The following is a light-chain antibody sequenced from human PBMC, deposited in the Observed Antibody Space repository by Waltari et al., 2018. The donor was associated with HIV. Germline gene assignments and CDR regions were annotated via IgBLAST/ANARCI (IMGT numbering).Light chain of an antibody. CDR1: DTSSES. CDR2: DDR. V-gene: IGLV3-21*02. CDR3: QVWESGGDIVF. Sequence: SYVVTQTPSVSVAPGQTARITCAGDDTSSESVHWYRQKPGQAPVLVVYDDRDRPSGIPGRFTGSNSGNTDTLTITRVEAGDEADYYCQVWESGGDIVFFGGGTKLTVL. J-gene: IGLJ2*01.